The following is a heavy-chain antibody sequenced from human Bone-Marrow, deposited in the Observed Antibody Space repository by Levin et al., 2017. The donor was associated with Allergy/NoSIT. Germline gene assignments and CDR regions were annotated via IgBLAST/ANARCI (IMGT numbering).Heavy chain of an antibody. CDR2: IKTKSDGGTA. D-gene: IGHD1-26*01. V-gene: IGHV3-15*01. J-gene: IGHJ4*02. CDR1: GFTFSNAW. CDR3: TTEVLGPAGDY. Sequence: LSLTCAASGFTFSNAWMRWVRQAPGKGLEWVARIKTKSDGGTADHAAPVKGRFTISRDDSKNTLYLQMNSLKTDDTAVYYCTTEVLGPAGDYWGQGTLVTVSS.